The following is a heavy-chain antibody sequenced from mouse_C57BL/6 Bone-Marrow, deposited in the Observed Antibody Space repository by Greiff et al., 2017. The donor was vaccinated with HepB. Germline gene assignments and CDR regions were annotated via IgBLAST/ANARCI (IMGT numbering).Heavy chain of an antibody. V-gene: IGHV3-6*01. CDR1: GYSITSGYY. D-gene: IGHD2-3*01. CDR2: ISYDGSN. Sequence: DVQLQESGPGLVKPSQSLSLTCSVTGYSITSGYYWNWIRQFPGNKLEWMGYISYDGSNNYNPSLKNRISITRDTSKNQFFLKLNSVTTEDTATYYCAREGLLRQAWFAYWGQGTLVTVSA. CDR3: AREGLLRQAWFAY. J-gene: IGHJ3*01.